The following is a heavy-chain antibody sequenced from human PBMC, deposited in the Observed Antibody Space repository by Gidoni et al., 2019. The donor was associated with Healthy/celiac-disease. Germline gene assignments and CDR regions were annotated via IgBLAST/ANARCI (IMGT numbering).Heavy chain of an antibody. V-gene: IGHV3-30*04. Sequence: VQLVESGGGVVQPGRSLRLSCAASGFTFSSDAMHWVRQAPGKGLDWVAFISYDGSNKYYADSVKGRFTISIDNSKNTLYLQMNSLRAEDTAVYYCARDAGQQLVVYYFDYWGQGTLVTVSS. CDR2: ISYDGSNK. CDR3: ARDAGQQLVVYYFDY. J-gene: IGHJ4*02. D-gene: IGHD6-13*01. CDR1: GFTFSSDA.